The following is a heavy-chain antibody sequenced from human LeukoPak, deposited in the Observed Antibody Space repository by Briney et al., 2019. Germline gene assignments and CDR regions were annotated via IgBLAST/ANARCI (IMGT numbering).Heavy chain of an antibody. V-gene: IGHV1-18*04. D-gene: IGHD6-13*01. CDR3: ARDRTSAAADARGDY. CDR1: GYTFTGYY. CDR2: ISAYNGNT. J-gene: IGHJ4*02. Sequence: ASVKVSCKASGYTFTGYYMHWVRQAPGQGLEWMGWISAYNGNTNYAQKLQGRVTMTTDTSTSTAYMELRSLRSDDTAVYYCARDRTSAAADARGDYWGQGTLVTVSS.